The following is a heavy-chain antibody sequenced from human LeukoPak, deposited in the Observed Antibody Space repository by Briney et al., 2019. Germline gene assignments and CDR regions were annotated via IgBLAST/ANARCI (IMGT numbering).Heavy chain of an antibody. Sequence: GGSLRLSCAASGFTFSDYYMSWIRQAPGKGLEWVSYISSSGSTIYYSDSLKGRFTICRDNATNSLYLQMNSLSAEHTAVYSCARAPVVPGDFWSGETPGEIDSWGQGTLVTVSS. CDR1: GFTFSDYY. J-gene: IGHJ4*02. CDR2: ISSSGSTI. CDR3: ARAPVVPGDFWSGETPGEIDS. D-gene: IGHD3-3*01. V-gene: IGHV3-11*04.